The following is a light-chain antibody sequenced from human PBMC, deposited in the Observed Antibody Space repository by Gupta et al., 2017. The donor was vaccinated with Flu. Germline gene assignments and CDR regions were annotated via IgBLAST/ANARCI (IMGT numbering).Light chain of an antibody. CDR2: GTN. CDR3: LLHLGGGISL. CDR1: SGCISSAHY. V-gene: IGLV8-61*01. Sequence: QPVLTHEPSVSVSPGGTVTLTCGLVSGCISSAHYPRWYQQIPGQPPRTLIYGTNMRASGVPGRFSGSTRGNKLALTITGAQAEEEADYYSLLHLGGGISLFGGGTKLTVL. J-gene: IGLJ2*01.